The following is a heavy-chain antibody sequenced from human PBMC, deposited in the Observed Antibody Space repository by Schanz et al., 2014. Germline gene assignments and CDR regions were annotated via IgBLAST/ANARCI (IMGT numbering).Heavy chain of an antibody. J-gene: IGHJ4*02. CDR2: ISTYNGHT. CDR3: ALAPTRMNMFRGVTYFFDY. D-gene: IGHD3-10*01. V-gene: IGHV1-18*04. CDR1: GYMFDTYG. Sequence: QVRLVQSGAEAREPGASVKVSCKATGYMFDTYGFAWVRQAPGQGLEWMGWISTYNGHTRYGQKFQDRLSLTTDTDTATAHVELRSLRTDDTAVYYCALAPTRMNMFRGVTYFFDYWGQGTLVTVSS.